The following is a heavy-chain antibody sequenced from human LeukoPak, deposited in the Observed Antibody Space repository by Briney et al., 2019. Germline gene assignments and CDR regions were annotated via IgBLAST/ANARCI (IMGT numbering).Heavy chain of an antibody. Sequence: SETLSLNCAVYGGSFSGYYWAWIRQPPGKGLEWIGTIYYSGSTSYNPSLKSRVTISVDTSKNQFSLKLSSVTAADTAVYYCAKHGNTYYMDVWGKGTTVTVSS. CDR2: IYYSGST. CDR3: AKHGNTYYMDV. CDR1: GGSFSGYY. V-gene: IGHV4-39*01. J-gene: IGHJ6*03.